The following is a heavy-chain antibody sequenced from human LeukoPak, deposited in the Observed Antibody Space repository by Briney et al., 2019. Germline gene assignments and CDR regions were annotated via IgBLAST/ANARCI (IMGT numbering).Heavy chain of an antibody. V-gene: IGHV3-30*18. Sequence: GGSLRLSCAASGFTFSSYGMHWVRQAPGKGLEWVAVISYDGSNKYYADSVKGRFTISRDNSKNTLYLQMNSLRAEDTAVYYCAKDGSSGWYGNFDYWGQETLVTVSS. J-gene: IGHJ4*02. CDR3: AKDGSSGWYGNFDY. D-gene: IGHD6-19*01. CDR2: ISYDGSNK. CDR1: GFTFSSYG.